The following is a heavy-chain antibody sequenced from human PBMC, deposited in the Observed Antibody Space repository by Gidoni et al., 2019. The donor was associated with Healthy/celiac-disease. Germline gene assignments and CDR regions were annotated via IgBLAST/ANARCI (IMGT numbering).Heavy chain of an antibody. CDR2: ISSSSSYT. CDR3: ARGGATYYDFWSGYYSGHDYYYYGMDV. CDR1: GFTFSDYY. D-gene: IGHD3-3*01. J-gene: IGHJ6*02. Sequence: QVQLVESGGGLVKPGGSLKLSCAASGFTFSDYYLSWLPQAPGKGLEWVSYISSSSSYTNYADSVKGRFTISRDNAKNSLYLQMNSLRAEDTAVYYCARGGATYYDFWSGYYSGHDYYYYGMDVWGQGTTVTVSS. V-gene: IGHV3-11*06.